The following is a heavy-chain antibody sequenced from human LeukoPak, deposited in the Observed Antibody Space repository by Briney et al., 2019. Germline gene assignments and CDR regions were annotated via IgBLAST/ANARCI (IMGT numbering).Heavy chain of an antibody. Sequence: GGSLRLSCAASKLTFSSYTMNWVRQAPGKGLEWVLSITSTSSYIYYADSVKGRFTISRDNAKNSLYLQMNSLRAEDTAVYYCARDRYDTTGYVTPDDAFDIWGQGTMVTVSS. CDR1: KLTFSSYT. D-gene: IGHD3-22*01. J-gene: IGHJ3*02. V-gene: IGHV3-21*01. CDR2: ITSTSSYI. CDR3: ARDRYDTTGYVTPDDAFDI.